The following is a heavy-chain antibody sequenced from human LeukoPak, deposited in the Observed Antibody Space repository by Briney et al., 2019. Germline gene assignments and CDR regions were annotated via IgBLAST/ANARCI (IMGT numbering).Heavy chain of an antibody. CDR3: VRDRDYYAIDY. D-gene: IGHD3-22*01. CDR1: GFTVSNNY. Sequence: GGSLRLSCAASGFTVSNNYMSWVRQAPGKGLEWVANVAKGGGGQNYADSVEGRFTISRDNAKNSLYLQMNSLRAEDTAVYYCVRDRDYYAIDYWGQGTLVTVSS. J-gene: IGHJ4*02. CDR2: VAKGGGGQ. V-gene: IGHV3-7*01.